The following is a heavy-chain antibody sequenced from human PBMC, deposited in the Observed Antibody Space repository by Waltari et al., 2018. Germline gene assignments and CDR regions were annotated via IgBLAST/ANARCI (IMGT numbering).Heavy chain of an antibody. V-gene: IGHV1-69*18. J-gene: IGHJ4*02. D-gene: IGHD1-26*01. Sequence: QVQLVQSGAEVKKPGSSVTVSCKASGGTFSSYAISWLRPAPGQGLEWMGRIIPIFGTANYAQKFQGRVTITADESTSTAYMELSSLRSEDTAVYYCARGGTYSGSYPFDYWGQGTLVTVSS. CDR2: IIPIFGTA. CDR3: ARGGTYSGSYPFDY. CDR1: GGTFSSYA.